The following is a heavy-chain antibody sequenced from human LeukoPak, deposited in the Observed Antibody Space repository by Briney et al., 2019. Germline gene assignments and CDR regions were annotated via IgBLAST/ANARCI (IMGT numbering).Heavy chain of an antibody. D-gene: IGHD3-10*01. CDR3: AKDRAPSMVRGAYFDY. V-gene: IGHV3-30*02. CDR2: IRYDGSNK. CDR1: GFTFSSYG. Sequence: PGGSLRLSCAASGFTFSSYGMHWVRQAPGKGLEWVAFIRYDGSNKYYADSVKGRFTISRDNSKNTLYLQMNSLRAEDTAVYYCAKDRAPSMVRGAYFDYWGQGTLVTVSS. J-gene: IGHJ4*02.